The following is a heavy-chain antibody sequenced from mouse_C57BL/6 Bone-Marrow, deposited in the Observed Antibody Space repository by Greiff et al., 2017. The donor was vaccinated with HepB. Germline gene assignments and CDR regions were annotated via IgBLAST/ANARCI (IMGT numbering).Heavy chain of an antibody. D-gene: IGHD1-1*01. CDR2: INPNNGGT. Sequence: VQLKESGPELVKPGASVTIPCKASGYTFTDYNMDWVKQSHGKSLEWIGDINPNNGGTIYNQKFKGKATLTVDKSSSTAYMELRSLTSEDTAVYYCVRGPYYYGSPAWFAYWGQGTLVTVSA. CDR3: VRGPYYYGSPAWFAY. J-gene: IGHJ3*01. V-gene: IGHV1-18*01. CDR1: GYTFTDYN.